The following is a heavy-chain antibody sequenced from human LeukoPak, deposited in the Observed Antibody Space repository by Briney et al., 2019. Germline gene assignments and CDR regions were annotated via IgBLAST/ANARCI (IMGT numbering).Heavy chain of an antibody. CDR2: INSDWSST. D-gene: IGHD6-19*01. CDR3: ARDSSGWSDY. V-gene: IGHV3-74*01. J-gene: IGHJ4*02. Sequence: PGGSLRLPCAASVFTFSIYWMHWVRQAPGKGLVWVSRINSDWSSTSYADPEKGRFTLSRDNAKNTLYLQMNSLRAEDTAVYYCARDSSGWSDYWGGGPRVSVSS. CDR1: VFTFSIYW.